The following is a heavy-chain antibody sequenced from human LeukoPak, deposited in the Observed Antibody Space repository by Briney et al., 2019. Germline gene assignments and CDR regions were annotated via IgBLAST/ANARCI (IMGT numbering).Heavy chain of an antibody. CDR1: GGSISSSSYY. D-gene: IGHD1-26*01. CDR3: ARGGNYWPQWWFDP. Sequence: SETLSLTCTVSGGSISSSSYYWGWIRQPPGKGLEWIGYIYYTGSTSYNPSLKSRVTMSLDASKNQFSLELNSVTPADTAVYYCARGGNYWPQWWFDPWGRGTLVSVSS. V-gene: IGHV4-61*05. CDR2: IYYTGST. J-gene: IGHJ5*02.